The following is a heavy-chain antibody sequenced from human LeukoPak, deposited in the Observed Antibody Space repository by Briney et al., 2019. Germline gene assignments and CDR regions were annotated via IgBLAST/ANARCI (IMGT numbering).Heavy chain of an antibody. CDR2: ISSSSTYI. J-gene: IGHJ6*02. Sequence: GGSLRLSCAASGFTFSSYSMNWVRQAPGKGLEWVSSISSSSTYIYYADPVKGRFTISRDNAKNSLSLQMNSLRAEDTAVYYCAREALNMYYGMDVWGQGTTVTVSS. CDR1: GFTFSSYS. D-gene: IGHD1/OR15-1a*01. V-gene: IGHV3-21*01. CDR3: AREALNMYYGMDV.